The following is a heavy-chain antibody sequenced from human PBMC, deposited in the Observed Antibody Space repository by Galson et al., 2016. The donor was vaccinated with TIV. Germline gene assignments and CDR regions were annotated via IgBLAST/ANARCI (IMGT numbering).Heavy chain of an antibody. Sequence: TLSLTCTVSGGSISSGNYYWSWIRQHPGKGLEWIGYIYYSGSTYYNPSLKSRVTISVDTSKNQFSLKLSSVTAADTAVYYCARVPLPDSSTWSYVRFDPWGQGTLVTVSS. CDR2: IYYSGST. V-gene: IGHV4-31*03. CDR1: GGSISSGNYY. CDR3: ARVPLPDSSTWSYVRFDP. J-gene: IGHJ5*02. D-gene: IGHD6-13*01.